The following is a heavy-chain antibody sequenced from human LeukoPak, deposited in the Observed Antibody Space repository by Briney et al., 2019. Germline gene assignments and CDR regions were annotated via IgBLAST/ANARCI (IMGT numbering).Heavy chain of an antibody. V-gene: IGHV3-7*01. Sequence: PGGSLRLSCAASGFTFSSYWMSWVRQAPGKGLEWVANIKQDGSEKYYVDSVKGRFTISRDNAKNSLYLQMNSLRAEDTAVYYCARRFKGIAARYYYYYYYMDVWGKGTTVTVSS. CDR1: GFTFSSYW. J-gene: IGHJ6*03. CDR3: ARRFKGIAARYYYYYYYMDV. CDR2: IKQDGSEK. D-gene: IGHD6-6*01.